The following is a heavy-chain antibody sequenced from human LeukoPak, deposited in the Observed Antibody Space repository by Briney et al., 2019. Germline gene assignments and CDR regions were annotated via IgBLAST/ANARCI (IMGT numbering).Heavy chain of an antibody. CDR3: ARDATRGGDNDY. CDR1: GFTFTSYW. V-gene: IGHV3-7*01. Sequence: GGSLRLSCAVSGFTFTSYWMSWVRQAPGKGLEWVANINEDGSYKFHADSVKGRLTISRDNSKNSLYLQMSSLRADDTAVYYCARDATRGGDNDYWGQGTRVIVSS. D-gene: IGHD2-21*02. J-gene: IGHJ4*02. CDR2: INEDGSYK.